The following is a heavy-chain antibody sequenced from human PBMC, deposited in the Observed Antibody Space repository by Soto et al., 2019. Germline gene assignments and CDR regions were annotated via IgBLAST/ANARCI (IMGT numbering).Heavy chain of an antibody. V-gene: IGHV4-30-4*01. CDR1: GGSISSGGYY. Sequence: PSETLSLTCTVSGGSISSGGYYWSWIRHPPGNGLEWIGYIYYSGSTYYNPSLKSRVTVSVDTSKNQFSLKLSSVTAADTAVYYCARDYYHSSGYYYYYYGMDVWGPGPTVTVSS. CDR3: ARDYYHSSGYYYYYYGMDV. J-gene: IGHJ6*02. D-gene: IGHD3-22*01. CDR2: IYYSGST.